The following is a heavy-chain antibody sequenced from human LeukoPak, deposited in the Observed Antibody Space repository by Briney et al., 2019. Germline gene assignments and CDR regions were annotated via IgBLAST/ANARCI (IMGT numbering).Heavy chain of an antibody. CDR3: ARPGYSSGFTYAFDI. V-gene: IGHV4-39*01. J-gene: IGHJ3*02. D-gene: IGHD6-19*01. CDR2: IYYSGST. CDR1: GGSISSSSYY. Sequence: SETLSLTCTVSGGSISSSSYYWGWIRQPPGKGLEWIGSIYYSGSTYYNPSLKSRVTISVDTSKNQFSLKLSSVTAADTAVYYCARPGYSSGFTYAFDIWGQGTMVTVPS.